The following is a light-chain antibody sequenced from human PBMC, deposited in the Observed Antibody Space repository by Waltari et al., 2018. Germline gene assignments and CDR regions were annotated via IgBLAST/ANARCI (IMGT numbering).Light chain of an antibody. V-gene: IGLV2-14*01. CDR2: DVS. CDR3: NSYAGSSSWV. Sequence: QSALTQPASVSGSPGQSITISCTGTSRDGGFYNYFSWYQQHPGKAPKLMIYDVSARPSGVSNRFSGSKSGNTASLTISGLQAEDEADYYCNSYAGSSSWVFGGGTKLTVL. CDR1: SRDGGFYNY. J-gene: IGLJ3*02.